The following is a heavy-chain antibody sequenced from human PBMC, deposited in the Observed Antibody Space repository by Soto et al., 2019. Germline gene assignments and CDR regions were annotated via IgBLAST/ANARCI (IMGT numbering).Heavy chain of an antibody. CDR3: ARDTVPYDSSGYYYY. D-gene: IGHD3-22*01. Sequence: ASVKVSCKASGYTFTGYYMHWVRQAPGQGLEWMGWINPNSGGTNYAQKFQGWVTMTRDTSISTAYMELSRLRSDNTAVYYCARDTVPYDSSGYYYYWGQGTLVTVSS. V-gene: IGHV1-2*04. J-gene: IGHJ4*02. CDR1: GYTFTGYY. CDR2: INPNSGGT.